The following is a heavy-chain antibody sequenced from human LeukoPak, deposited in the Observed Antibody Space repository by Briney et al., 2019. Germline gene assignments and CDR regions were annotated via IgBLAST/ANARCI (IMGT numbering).Heavy chain of an antibody. V-gene: IGHV1-18*01. CDR3: ARGPYCSGGSCYSVDY. D-gene: IGHD2-15*01. CDR1: GYTFTSYG. CDR2: ISAYNGNT. Sequence: GASVKVSCKASGYTFTSYGISWVRQAPGRGLEWMGWISAYNGNTNYAQKLQGRVTMTTDTSTSTAYMELRSLRSDDTAMYYCARGPYCSGGSCYSVDYWGQGTLVTVSS. J-gene: IGHJ4*02.